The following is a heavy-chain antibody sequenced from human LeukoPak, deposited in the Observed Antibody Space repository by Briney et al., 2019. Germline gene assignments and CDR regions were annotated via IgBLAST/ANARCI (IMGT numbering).Heavy chain of an antibody. J-gene: IGHJ3*02. Sequence: SETLSLTCTVSGGSISSHYWSWIRQPPGKGLEWIGYIYYSGSTNYNPSLKSRVTISVDTSKNQFSLKLSSVTAADTAVYYCARDLVTVTKGFDIWGQGTMVSVSS. D-gene: IGHD4-17*01. CDR1: GGSISSHY. CDR3: ARDLVTVTKGFDI. V-gene: IGHV4-59*11. CDR2: IYYSGST.